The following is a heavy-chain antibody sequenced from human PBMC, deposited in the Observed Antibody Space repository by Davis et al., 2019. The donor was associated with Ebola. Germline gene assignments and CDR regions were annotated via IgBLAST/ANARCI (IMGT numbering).Heavy chain of an antibody. CDR1: GFTVSSNY. CDR2: IYSGGST. D-gene: IGHD2-8*02. V-gene: IGHV3-53*01. Sequence: PGGSLRLSCAASGFTVSSNYMSWVRQAPGKGLEWVSVIYSGGSTYYADSVKGRFTISRGNSKNTLYLQMNSLRAEDTAVYYCAREAIVLGEGFGLVDYWGQGTLVTVSS. CDR3: AREAIVLGEGFGLVDY. J-gene: IGHJ4*02.